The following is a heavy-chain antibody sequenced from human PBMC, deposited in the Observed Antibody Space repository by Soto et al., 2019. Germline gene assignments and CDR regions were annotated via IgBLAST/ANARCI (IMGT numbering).Heavy chain of an antibody. J-gene: IGHJ4*02. CDR3: ARDRRYDFWSGYSAPFDY. CDR2: IGSDGSPK. Sequence: QMQLVESGGGLVKPGGSLRLSCAASGFTFSDHYMSWIRQAPGKGLEWLSYIGSDGSPKFYADSVKGRFTISRDNAKNSLFLQMNSLRVEDTAVYYCARDRRYDFWSGYSAPFDYWGQGTLVTVSS. D-gene: IGHD3-3*01. V-gene: IGHV3-11*01. CDR1: GFTFSDHY.